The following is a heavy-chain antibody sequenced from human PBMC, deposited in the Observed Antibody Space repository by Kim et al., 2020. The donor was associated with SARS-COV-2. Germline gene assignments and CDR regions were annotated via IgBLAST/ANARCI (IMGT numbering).Heavy chain of an antibody. Sequence: ASVKVSCKTSGYTFTDYSLHWVRQAPEQGLQSMGWINPKSGETHYAEKFRGRVTMTRDTSINTVYMELSRLTSDDTAVYFCATTNWDFNFWGQGTLVTVS. D-gene: IGHD7-27*01. CDR3: ATTNWDFNF. CDR2: INPKSGET. V-gene: IGHV1-2*02. CDR1: GYTFTDYS. J-gene: IGHJ4*02.